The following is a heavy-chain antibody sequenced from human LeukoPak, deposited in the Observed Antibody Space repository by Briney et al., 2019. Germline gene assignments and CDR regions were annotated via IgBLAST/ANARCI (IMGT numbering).Heavy chain of an antibody. Sequence: SETLSLTCTVSGGSISSSSYFWGWIRQPPVKGLEWSGSIYYSGSTYCHPCLKSPVTISVDTSKNQFSLKLTSVTASDTAVYYCARHRFGGFYYFDYWGQGTLVTVSS. D-gene: IGHD3-10*01. CDR3: ARHRFGGFYYFDY. CDR2: IYYSGST. V-gene: IGHV4-39*01. CDR1: GGSISSSSYF. J-gene: IGHJ4*02.